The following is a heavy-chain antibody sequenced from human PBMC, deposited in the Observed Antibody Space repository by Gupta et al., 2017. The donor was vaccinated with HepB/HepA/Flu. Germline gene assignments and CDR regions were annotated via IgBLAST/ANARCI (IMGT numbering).Heavy chain of an antibody. D-gene: IGHD1-1*01. CDR1: GFTFSRNG. J-gene: IGHJ4*02. CDR2: IWYDGSNK. V-gene: IGHV3-33*01. Sequence: QVQLVESGGGVVQPGRSLRLSCAVSGFTFSRNGMHWVRQAPGKGPEWVAVIWYDGSNKYYADSVKGRFTISRDNSKNTLYLQMNSLRAEDTAVYYCARDPYNWGLFDYWGQGTLVTVSS. CDR3: ARDPYNWGLFDY.